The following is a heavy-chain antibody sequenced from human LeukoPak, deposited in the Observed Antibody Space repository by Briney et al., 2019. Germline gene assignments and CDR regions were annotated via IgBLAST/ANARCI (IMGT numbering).Heavy chain of an antibody. D-gene: IGHD6-13*01. CDR2: INPSGGST. V-gene: IGHV1-46*01. CDR1: GYTFTSYY. CDR3: ARDQYGYSSSWHVGDY. Sequence: ASVKVSCKASGYTFTSYYMHWVRQAPGQGLEWMGIINPSGGSTSYAQKFQGRVTMTRDTSTSTVYKELSSLRSEDTAVYYCARDQYGYSSSWHVGDYWGQGTLVTVSS. J-gene: IGHJ4*02.